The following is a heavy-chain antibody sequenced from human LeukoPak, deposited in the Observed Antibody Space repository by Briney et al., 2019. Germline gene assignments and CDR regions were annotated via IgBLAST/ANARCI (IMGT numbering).Heavy chain of an antibody. CDR2: ISGSGGST. Sequence: GGSLRLSCAASGFTFSSYAMSWVRQAPGKGLEWVSAISGSGGSTYYADSVKGRFTISRDNAKNTLYLQMNSRRAEDTAVYYCARVSGLVGFDYWGQGTLVTVSS. CDR3: ARVSGLVGFDY. V-gene: IGHV3-23*01. J-gene: IGHJ4*02. D-gene: IGHD6-19*01. CDR1: GFTFSSYA.